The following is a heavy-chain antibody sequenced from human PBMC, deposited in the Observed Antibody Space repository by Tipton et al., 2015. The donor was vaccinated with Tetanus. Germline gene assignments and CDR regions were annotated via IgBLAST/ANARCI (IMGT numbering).Heavy chain of an antibody. CDR1: GGSISSFY. Sequence: TLSLTCTVSGGSISSFYWSWIRQSPGRGLEWIGYIYYTGNTNYNPSLKSRVTISADTTKKRFSLNLRSVTAADTAVYYCAGLPVGGGYSAHHYFLHWGQGTLVTVSS. CDR2: IYYTGNT. V-gene: IGHV4-59*07. J-gene: IGHJ4*02. CDR3: AGLPVGGGYSAHHYFLH. D-gene: IGHD4-23*01.